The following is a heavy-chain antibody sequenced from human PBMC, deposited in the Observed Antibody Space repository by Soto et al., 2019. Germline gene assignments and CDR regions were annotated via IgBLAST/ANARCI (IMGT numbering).Heavy chain of an antibody. CDR2: IVPMFGTS. CDR1: GCTSTRYA. Sequence: QERLEQSGAEVRKPGSSVKVSCKVTGCTSTRYAINWVRQAPGQGLEWMGGIVPMFGTSKYAQKFQGRVTITADTSTNIAYMELRSLRSEDTAVYYCNRGSEYDFWSGYLWGQGTLVSVSS. CDR3: NRGSEYDFWSGYL. J-gene: IGHJ4*02. V-gene: IGHV1-69*06. D-gene: IGHD3-3*01.